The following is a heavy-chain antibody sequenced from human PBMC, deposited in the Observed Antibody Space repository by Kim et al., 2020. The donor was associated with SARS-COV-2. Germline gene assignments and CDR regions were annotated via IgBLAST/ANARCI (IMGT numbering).Heavy chain of an antibody. CDR3: AKQLLWFGELWEDAFDI. J-gene: IGHJ3*02. V-gene: IGHV3-33*06. CDR2: ICYDGSNK. CDR1: GFTFSSYG. Sequence: GGSLRLSCAASGFTFSSYGMHWVRQAPGKGLEWVAVICYDGSNKYYADSVKGRFTISRDNSKNTLYLQMNSLRAEDTAVYYCAKQLLWFGELWEDAFDIWGQGTMVTVSS. D-gene: IGHD3-10*01.